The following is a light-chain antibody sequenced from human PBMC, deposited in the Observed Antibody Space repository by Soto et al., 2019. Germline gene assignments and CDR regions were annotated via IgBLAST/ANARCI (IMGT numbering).Light chain of an antibody. V-gene: IGKV1-5*03. CDR1: QTISSW. CDR2: KAS. Sequence: IQMTQYPSTLSGAVGDRVTITCRASQTISSWLACYQQKPGKALKLLIYKASTLKSGVPLRFSGSGSGTEFTLTISSLLPDDFVTYYCQQYNSYWTFGQGTRLEI. CDR3: QQYNSYWT. J-gene: IGKJ5*01.